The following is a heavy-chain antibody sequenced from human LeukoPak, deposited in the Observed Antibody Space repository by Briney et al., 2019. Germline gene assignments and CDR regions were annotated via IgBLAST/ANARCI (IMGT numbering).Heavy chain of an antibody. CDR3: AKPYYYDRSGYYTVDY. CDR1: GFTFSSYA. CDR2: ISGSGGST. V-gene: IGHV3-23*01. D-gene: IGHD3-22*01. Sequence: PGGSLRLSCAASGFTFSSYAMSWVRQAPGKGLEWVSAISGSGGSTYYADSVKGRFTISRDNSKNTLYLQMNSLRAEDTAVYYCAKPYYYDRSGYYTVDYWGQGTLVTVSS. J-gene: IGHJ4*02.